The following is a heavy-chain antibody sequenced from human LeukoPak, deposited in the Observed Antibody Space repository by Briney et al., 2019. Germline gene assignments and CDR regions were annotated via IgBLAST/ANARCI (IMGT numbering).Heavy chain of an antibody. CDR2: ISGGGVTT. CDR1: GFTFTSYA. CDR3: AKRVYGYLDY. Sequence: PGGSLRLSCAAPGFTFTSYAMNWVRQAPGKGLEWVSTISGGGVTTNYADSVKGRFTVSRDNSKNTLYLQMNSLRAEDTAVYYCAKRVYGYLDYWGQGTLVTVSS. J-gene: IGHJ4*02. D-gene: IGHD3-10*01. V-gene: IGHV3-23*01.